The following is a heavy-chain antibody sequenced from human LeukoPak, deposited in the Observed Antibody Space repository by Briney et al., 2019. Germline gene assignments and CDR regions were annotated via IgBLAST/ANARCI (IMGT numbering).Heavy chain of an antibody. V-gene: IGHV3-48*04. Sequence: GGSLRLSCVNSGVPFSGDSLNWVRQAPGKGLEWISYISASSRTKYYADSVKGRFHISRDNAKKSLYLQMDNLRGEGTALYYCASQSSGSSTRAPDFWGHGTLVTVSS. D-gene: IGHD1-26*01. CDR2: ISASSRTK. CDR1: GVPFSGDS. CDR3: ASQSSGSSTRAPDF. J-gene: IGHJ4*01.